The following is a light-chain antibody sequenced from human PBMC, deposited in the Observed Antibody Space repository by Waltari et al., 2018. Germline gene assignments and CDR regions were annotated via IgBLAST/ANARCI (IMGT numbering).Light chain of an antibody. CDR2: AAS. J-gene: IGKJ2*01. V-gene: IGKV1-39*01. CDR1: QSVRTY. Sequence: DIQMTQSPSSLSASVGDRVTITCRASQSVRTYLHWYQQKAGKAPKVLIYAASSLESGVPSRFSGSGSGTQFTLTISSLQPEDFATYYCQQSDNLPYTFGQGTKLEIK. CDR3: QQSDNLPYT.